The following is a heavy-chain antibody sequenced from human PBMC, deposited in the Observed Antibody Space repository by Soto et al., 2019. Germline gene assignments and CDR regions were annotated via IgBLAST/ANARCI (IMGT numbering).Heavy chain of an antibody. Sequence: QVQMVQSGAEVKKPGASVKVSCKASGHTFTGHHMHWVRQAPGQGLEWMGLIDLDIGDTKSAQKFQGRVTSTIDTSITTAYMELRGLRSDDTAVYYCALEPTGTAGFDYWGQGTLVTVSS. V-gene: IGHV1-2*02. CDR2: IDLDIGDT. CDR3: ALEPTGTAGFDY. J-gene: IGHJ4*02. D-gene: IGHD2-21*02. CDR1: GHTFTGHH.